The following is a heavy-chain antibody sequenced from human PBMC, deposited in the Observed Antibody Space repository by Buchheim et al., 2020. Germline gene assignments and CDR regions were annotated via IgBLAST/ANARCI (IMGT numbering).Heavy chain of an antibody. CDR1: GGSFSGYY. V-gene: IGHV4-34*01. CDR3: ARDHPVYYDILTGYYKGYYYYYGMDV. CDR2: INHSGST. J-gene: IGHJ6*02. D-gene: IGHD3-9*01. Sequence: QVQLQQWGAGLLKPSETLSLTCAVYGGSFSGYYWSWIRQPPGKGLEWIGEINHSGSTNYNTSLKSRVTISVDTSKNQFSLKLSSVTTADTAVYYCARDHPVYYDILTGYYKGYYYYYGMDVWGQGTT.